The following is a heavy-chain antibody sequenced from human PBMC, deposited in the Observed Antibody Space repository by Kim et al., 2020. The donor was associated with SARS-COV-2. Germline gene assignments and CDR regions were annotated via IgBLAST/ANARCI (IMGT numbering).Heavy chain of an antibody. D-gene: IGHD5-18*01. CDR3: AKPKGYGTFYYYAMDV. Sequence: VKGRFHISRGKSKNTLYLQMNSLRAEDTAVYYCAKPKGYGTFYYYAMDVWGQGTTVTVSS. J-gene: IGHJ6*02. V-gene: IGHV3-23*01.